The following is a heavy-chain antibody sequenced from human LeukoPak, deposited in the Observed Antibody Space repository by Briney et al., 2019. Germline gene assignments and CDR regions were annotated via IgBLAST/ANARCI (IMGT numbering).Heavy chain of an antibody. CDR1: GFTFSSSG. CDR2: ILYNGSNK. D-gene: IGHD2-15*01. CDR3: ARAGGYCSGGSCYRGYSWFDP. J-gene: IGHJ5*02. V-gene: IGHV3-33*01. Sequence: GGSLRLSCAASGFTFSSSGMHWVRQAPGKGLEWVAVILYNGSNKYYADSVKGRFTISRDNSRNTLYLQMNSLRVEDTAVYYCARAGGYCSGGSCYRGYSWFDPWGQGTLVTVSS.